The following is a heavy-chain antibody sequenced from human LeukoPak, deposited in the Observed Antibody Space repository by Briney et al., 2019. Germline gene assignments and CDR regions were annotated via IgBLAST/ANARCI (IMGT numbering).Heavy chain of an antibody. Sequence: GGSLRLSCAASGFTFSSYAMSWVRQAPGKGLEWVSAISGSGGSTYYADSVKGRFTISRDNSKNTLYLQMNSLRAEDTAVYYCAKKRRYCSGGSCYHHFDYWGQGTLVTVSS. V-gene: IGHV3-23*01. CDR2: ISGSGGST. J-gene: IGHJ4*02. D-gene: IGHD2-15*01. CDR3: AKKRRYCSGGSCYHHFDY. CDR1: GFTFSSYA.